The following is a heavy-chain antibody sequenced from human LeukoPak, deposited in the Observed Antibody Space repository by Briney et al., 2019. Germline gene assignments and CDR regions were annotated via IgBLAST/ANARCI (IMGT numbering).Heavy chain of an antibody. CDR2: ISGSGGST. CDR3: AKAALHYDFWSGYWDYFDY. D-gene: IGHD3-3*01. CDR1: GFTFSSYA. Sequence: GGSLRLSCAASGFTFSSYAMSWVRQAPGKGLGWVSAISGSGGSTYYADSVKGRFTISRDNSKNTLYLQMNSLRAEDTAVYYCAKAALHYDFWSGYWDYFDYWGQGTLVTVSS. V-gene: IGHV3-23*01. J-gene: IGHJ4*02.